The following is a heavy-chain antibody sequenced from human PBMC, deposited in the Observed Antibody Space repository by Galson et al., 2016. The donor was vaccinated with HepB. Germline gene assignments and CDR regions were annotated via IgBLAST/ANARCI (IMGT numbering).Heavy chain of an antibody. CDR1: GYTFTRYG. Sequence: SVKVSCKASGYTFTRYGISWVRQAPGQGLEWMGWISAYNGNTNYAQKFQGRVTMTTDTATSTAYMELRSLRSDDTDVYYCARTPSGGRWFGESYGMDVWGQGTTVTVSS. CDR3: ARTPSGGRWFGESYGMDV. CDR2: ISAYNGNT. J-gene: IGHJ6*02. D-gene: IGHD3-10*01. V-gene: IGHV1-18*01.